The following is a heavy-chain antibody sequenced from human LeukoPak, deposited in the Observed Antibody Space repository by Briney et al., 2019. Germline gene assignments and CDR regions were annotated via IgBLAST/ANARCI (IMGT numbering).Heavy chain of an antibody. V-gene: IGHV4-59*01. D-gene: IGHD6-19*01. CDR1: GGSINSYY. J-gene: IGHJ5*02. Sequence: SETLSLTCTVSGGSINSYYWSWIRQPPGKGLEWIGYIYYSGSTNYNPSLKSRVTISVDTSKNQFSLKLSSVTAADTAVYYCARLHSSGHFEEFDAWGQGTLVTASS. CDR3: ARLHSSGHFEEFDA. CDR2: IYYSGST.